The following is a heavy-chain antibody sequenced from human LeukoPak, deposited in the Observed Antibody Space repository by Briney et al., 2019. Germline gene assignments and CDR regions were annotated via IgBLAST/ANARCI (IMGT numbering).Heavy chain of an antibody. CDR2: IKEDGSEK. J-gene: IGHJ4*02. CDR3: AKALLTFGGVIVTPFDY. V-gene: IGHV3-7*03. D-gene: IGHD3-16*02. Sequence: GGSLRLSCAASGFTFSSYWMSWVRQAPGKGLEWVADIKEDGSEKYYVDSVKGRFTISRDNSKNTLYLQMNSLRAEDTAVYYCAKALLTFGGVIVTPFDYWGQGTLVTVSS. CDR1: GFTFSSYW.